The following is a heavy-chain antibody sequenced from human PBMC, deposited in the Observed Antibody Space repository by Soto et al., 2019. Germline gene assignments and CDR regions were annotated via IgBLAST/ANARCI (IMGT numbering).Heavy chain of an antibody. CDR3: AREIFGVVNTFDF. J-gene: IGHJ4*02. CDR1: GGSISSGDYY. D-gene: IGHD3-3*01. CDR2: IYYSGST. V-gene: IGHV4-30-4*01. Sequence: QVQLQESGPGLVKPSQTLSLTCTVSGGSISSGDYYWSWIRQPPGKGLEWIGYIYYSGSTYYNPSLKSRVTISLDTSKNQFSLKLSSVTAADTAVYYCAREIFGVVNTFDFWGQGTLVTVSS.